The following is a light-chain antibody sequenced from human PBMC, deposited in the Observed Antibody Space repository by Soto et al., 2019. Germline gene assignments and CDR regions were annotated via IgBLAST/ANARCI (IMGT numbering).Light chain of an antibody. Sequence: EVVMTQSPATLSVSPGERATLSCRASQSVTSNYLAWYQQKPGQAPRLLIYGVSSRATGVPARFSGSGSGTDFTLTISRLEPEDFAVYYCQQYTDWQRTFGQGTKVEVK. V-gene: IGKV3-20*01. CDR1: QSVTSNY. CDR3: QQYTDWQRT. J-gene: IGKJ1*01. CDR2: GVS.